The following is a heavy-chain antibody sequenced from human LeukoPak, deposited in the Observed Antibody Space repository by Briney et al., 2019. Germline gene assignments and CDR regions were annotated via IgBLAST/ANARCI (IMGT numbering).Heavy chain of an antibody. CDR2: IYPGDSDT. D-gene: IGHD6-19*01. CDR3: ARDYSSGYDAFDI. J-gene: IGHJ3*02. CDR1: GYSFTSYW. V-gene: IGHV5-51*01. Sequence: GESLKISCKGSGYSFTSYWIRWVRQMPGKGLEWMGIIYPGDSDTRYSPSFQGQVTISADKSISTAYLQWSSLKASDTAMYYCARDYSSGYDAFDIWGQGTMVTVSS.